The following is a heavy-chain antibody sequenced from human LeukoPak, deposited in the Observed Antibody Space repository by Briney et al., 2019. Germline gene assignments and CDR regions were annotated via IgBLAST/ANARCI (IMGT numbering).Heavy chain of an antibody. CDR2: IYPGDSDT. CDR3: ARRTYYYDSGDYSFDY. Sequence: GESLKISCKGSGYSFTNYWIGWVRQMPGKGLEWMGIIYPGDSDTRYSPSFQGQVTISADKSINTAYLQWSSLKASDTAMYYCARRTYYYDSGDYSFDYWGQGTLVTVSS. CDR1: GYSFTNYW. J-gene: IGHJ4*02. V-gene: IGHV5-51*01. D-gene: IGHD3-22*01.